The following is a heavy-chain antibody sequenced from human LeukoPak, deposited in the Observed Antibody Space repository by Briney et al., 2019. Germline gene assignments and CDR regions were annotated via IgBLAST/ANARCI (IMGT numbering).Heavy chain of an antibody. CDR1: GGTFSTYA. J-gene: IGHJ5*02. D-gene: IGHD6-25*01. CDR2: IIPIFGTA. Sequence: SVKVSCKASGGTFSTYAISWVRQAPGQGLEWMGRIIPIFGTANYAQKFQGRVTITTDKSTSTAYMELSSPRSEDTAVYNCARSDSSSGYMHWIDAWGQGTLVTVSS. CDR3: ARSDSSSGYMHWIDA. V-gene: IGHV1-69*05.